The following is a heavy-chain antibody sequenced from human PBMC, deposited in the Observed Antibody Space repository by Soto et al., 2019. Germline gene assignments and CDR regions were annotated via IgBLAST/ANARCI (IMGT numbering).Heavy chain of an antibody. Sequence: QLQLQESGPGLVKPGETLPLTCTVSGGSISTSAYYWGWIRQPPGKGLEWIGTIYYSGTSYHNPSLKRRVTISVDTSKNQFSLTLTSVTAADTAVYYCASRVEGLYSGNDRYYFDYWGQGTLVTVSS. J-gene: IGHJ4*02. CDR1: GGSISTSAYY. V-gene: IGHV4-39*01. CDR3: ASRVEGLYSGNDRYYFDY. D-gene: IGHD5-12*01. CDR2: IYYSGTS.